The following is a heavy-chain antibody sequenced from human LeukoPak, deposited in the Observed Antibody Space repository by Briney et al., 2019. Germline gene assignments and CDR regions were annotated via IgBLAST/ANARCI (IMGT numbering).Heavy chain of an antibody. D-gene: IGHD3-9*01. CDR2: IYYSGST. CDR3: ARSSSARWFWH. J-gene: IGHJ1*01. CDR1: DGSISSSSYY. Sequence: PSETLSLTCTVSDGSISSSSYYWSWIRQPPGKGLEWIGYIYYSGSTNYNPSLKSRVTISVDTSKNQFSLKLSSVTAADTAVYYCARSSSARWFWHWGQGTLVTVSS. V-gene: IGHV4-61*01.